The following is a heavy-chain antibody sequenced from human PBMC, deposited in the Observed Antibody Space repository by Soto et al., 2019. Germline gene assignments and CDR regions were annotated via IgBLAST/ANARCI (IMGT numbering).Heavy chain of an antibody. CDR2: ISTYNANT. V-gene: IGHV1-18*01. CDR3: ARGRPGIEVAGIDY. D-gene: IGHD6-19*01. CDR1: GYSFTSYG. Sequence: QVQLVQSGAEVKKPGASVKVSCKASGYSFTSYGISWVRQAPGQGLEWMGWISTYNANTNYAQKVQGRVTMTTDTSTSTAYRELRSLSSDDTAVYYCARGRPGIEVAGIDYWGQGTLVTVSS. J-gene: IGHJ4*02.